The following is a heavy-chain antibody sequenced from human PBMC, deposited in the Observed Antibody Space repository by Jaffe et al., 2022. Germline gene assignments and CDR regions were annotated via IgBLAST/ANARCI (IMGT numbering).Heavy chain of an antibody. CDR2: IYTSGST. V-gene: IGHV4-61*02. D-gene: IGHD5-18*01. CDR1: GGSISSGSYY. Sequence: QVQLQESGPGLVKPSQTLSLTCTVSGGSISSGSYYWSWIRQPAGKGLEWIGRIYTSGSTNYNPSLKSRVTISVDTSKNQFSLKLSSVTAADTAVYYCARDGYSYGYDWYFDLWGRGTLVTVSS. CDR3: ARDGYSYGYDWYFDL. J-gene: IGHJ2*01.